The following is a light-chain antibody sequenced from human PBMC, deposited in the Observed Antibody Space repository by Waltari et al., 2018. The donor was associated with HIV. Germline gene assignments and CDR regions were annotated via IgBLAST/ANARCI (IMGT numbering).Light chain of an antibody. CDR3: QQYYSLPPT. V-gene: IGKV4-1*01. CDR2: WAS. J-gene: IGKJ4*01. Sequence: DIVMTQSPDSLAVPLGERATINCRSSRTVFYDPNNQNYLAWYQQKPGQPPRVLIYWASTRAVGVPDRFSGSGSGTDFSLTISGLQADDVALYYCQQYYSLPPTFGGGTKVEI. CDR1: RTVFYDPNNQNY.